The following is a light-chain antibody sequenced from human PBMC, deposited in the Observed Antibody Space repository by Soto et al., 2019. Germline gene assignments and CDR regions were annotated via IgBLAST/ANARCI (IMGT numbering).Light chain of an antibody. V-gene: IGLV4-69*01. CDR2: LNSDGSH. Sequence: QLVLTQSPSASASLGASVKLTCTLSSGHISYAIAWHQQQPEKGPRYLMKLNSDGSHSKGDGIPDRFSGSSSGAERYLTTSSLQSDDEADYYCQTWGTGIRVVFGGGTKLTVL. CDR3: QTWGTGIRVV. CDR1: SGHISYA. J-gene: IGLJ2*01.